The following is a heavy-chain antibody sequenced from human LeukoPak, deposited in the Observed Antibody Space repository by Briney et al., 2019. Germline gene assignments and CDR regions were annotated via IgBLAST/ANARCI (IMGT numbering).Heavy chain of an antibody. J-gene: IGHJ5*02. CDR2: IYNSGST. CDR3: ARWGTYASTSNWFDP. CDR1: GDSISRSRHF. Sequence: SETLSLTCNVSGDSISRSRHFWAWIRQSPGRGLEWIGYIYNSGSTYYNPSLKSRVTISVDTSKNQFSLSLGSVTAADTAVYYCARWGTYASTSNWFDPWGQGTLVTASS. D-gene: IGHD2-2*01. V-gene: IGHV4-39*07.